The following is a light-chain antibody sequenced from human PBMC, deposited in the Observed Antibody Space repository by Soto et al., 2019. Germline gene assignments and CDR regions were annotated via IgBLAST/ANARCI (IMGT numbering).Light chain of an antibody. J-gene: IGKJ4*01. CDR2: GAS. CDR1: QSIYSN. V-gene: IGKV3-15*01. CDR3: QQYEKWPPLT. Sequence: EIVMPQSPATLPVSPGERATLSCRASQSIYSNLAWYQQKLGQAPRLLIYGASTRATGIPARFSGSGSGTEFTLTISSLQSEDFAVYYCQQYEKWPPLTFGGGTKVEI.